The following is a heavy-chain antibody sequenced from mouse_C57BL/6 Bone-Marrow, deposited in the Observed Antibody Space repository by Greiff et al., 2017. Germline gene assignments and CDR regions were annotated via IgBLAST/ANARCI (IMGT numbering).Heavy chain of an antibody. CDR3: ARQRTTVVDWYFDV. Sequence: EVKLMESGGDLVKPGGSLKLSCAASGFTFSSYGMSWVRQTPDKRLEWVATISSGGSYTYYPDSVKGRVTISRDNAKNTLYLQMSSLKSEDTAMYYCARQRTTVVDWYFDVWGTGTTVTVSS. V-gene: IGHV5-6*01. CDR1: GFTFSSYG. CDR2: ISSGGSYT. D-gene: IGHD1-1*01. J-gene: IGHJ1*03.